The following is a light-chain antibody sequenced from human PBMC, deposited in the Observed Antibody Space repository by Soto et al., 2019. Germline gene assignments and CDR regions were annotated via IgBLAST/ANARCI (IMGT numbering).Light chain of an antibody. J-gene: IGLJ1*01. V-gene: IGLV1-40*01. CDR1: SSNIGAGYD. CDR2: ANK. Sequence: QSVLTQPPSVSGAPGQRVTISCTWSSSNIGAGYDVHWYQQVPGTAPKLLIYANKNRPAGVPGRFSASKSGTSASLAITGLQAEDEADYYCQSYDTSPSGYVFGTGTKVTVL. CDR3: QSYDTSPSGYV.